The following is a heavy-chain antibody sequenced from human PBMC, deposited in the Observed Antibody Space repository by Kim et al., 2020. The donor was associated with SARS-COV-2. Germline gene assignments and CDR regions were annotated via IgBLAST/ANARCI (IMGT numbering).Heavy chain of an antibody. V-gene: IGHV4-34*01. CDR3: ARRVGVRGPLGWFEP. J-gene: IGHJ5*02. CDR2: INHSGST. Sequence: SETLSLTCAVYGGSFSGYYWSWIRQPPGKGLEWIGEINHSGSTNYNPSLKSRVTISVDTSKNQFSLKLSSVTAADTAVYYCARRVGVRGPLGWFEPWGQGTLVTVSS. D-gene: IGHD3-10*01. CDR1: GGSFSGYY.